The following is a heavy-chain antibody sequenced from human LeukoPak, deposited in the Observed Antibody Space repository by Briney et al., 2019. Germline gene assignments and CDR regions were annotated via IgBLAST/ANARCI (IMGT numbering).Heavy chain of an antibody. J-gene: IGHJ6*03. CDR1: GYSFTIYW. D-gene: IGHD3-10*01. Sequence: GESLKISCKGSGYSFTIYWIGWVRQMPGKGLEWMGIIYPGDSDTRYSPSFQVQVSISADKSISTAYLQWSSLKASDTAMYYCARHRLFRGYGSGSYKLSPYSYYMDVWGKGTTVTISS. CDR2: IYPGDSDT. V-gene: IGHV5-51*01. CDR3: ARHRLFRGYGSGSYKLSPYSYYMDV.